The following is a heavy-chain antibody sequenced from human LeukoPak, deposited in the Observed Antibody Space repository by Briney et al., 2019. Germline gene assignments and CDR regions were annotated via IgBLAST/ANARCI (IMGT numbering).Heavy chain of an antibody. CDR1: GFTFSSYG. J-gene: IGHJ4*02. CDR3: AKDGNYYDSSGSLSLDY. CDR2: IRYDGSNK. Sequence: GGSLRLSCAASGFTFSSYGMHWVRQAPGKGLEWVAFIRYDGSNKYYADSVKGRFTISRDNSKNTLYLQMNSLRAEDTAVYYCAKDGNYYDSSGSLSLDYWGQGTLVAVSS. V-gene: IGHV3-30*02. D-gene: IGHD3-22*01.